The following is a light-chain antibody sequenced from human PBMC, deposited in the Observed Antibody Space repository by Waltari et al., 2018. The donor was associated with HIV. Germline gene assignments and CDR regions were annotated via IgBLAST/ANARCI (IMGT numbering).Light chain of an antibody. J-gene: IGLJ1*01. Sequence: QSALTQPASVAGSPGPSITISCTGTSSNVGSDGLVPWYQQHPGEAPKLIIYEVTKRPSGVSNRFSGSKSGNTASLTISGLQAEDEADYYCCSCPRSGIRYVFGTGTKVTVL. V-gene: IGLV2-23*02. CDR1: SSNVGSDGL. CDR2: EVT. CDR3: CSCPRSGIRYV.